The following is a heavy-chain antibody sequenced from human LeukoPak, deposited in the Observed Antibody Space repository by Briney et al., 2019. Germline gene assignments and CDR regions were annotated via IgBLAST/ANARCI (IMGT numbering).Heavy chain of an antibody. CDR3: ARVPQYYDIWSGLGTYYYYYYMDV. J-gene: IGHJ6*03. V-gene: IGHV4-59*01. D-gene: IGHD3-3*01. CDR2: MYYSGST. Sequence: PSETLSLTCTVSGGSISSYYWSWIRQPPGKGLEWIGYMYYSGSTNYNPSLKSRVTISVDTSKNQFSLKLSSVTAADTAVYYCARVPQYYDIWSGLGTYYYYYYMDVWGKGTTVTVSS. CDR1: GGSISSYY.